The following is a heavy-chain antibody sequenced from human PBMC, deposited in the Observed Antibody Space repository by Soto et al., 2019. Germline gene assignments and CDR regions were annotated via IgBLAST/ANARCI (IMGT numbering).Heavy chain of an antibody. CDR2: IIPIFGTA. Sequence: QVQLVQSGAEVKKPGSSVKVSCKASGGTFSSYAISWVRQAPGQGLEWMGGIIPIFGTANYAQKFQGRVTTTTDESTSTAYMELSSLRSEDTAVYYCGRDLAVEMAPRNGAFDIWGQGTMVTVSS. CDR3: GRDLAVEMAPRNGAFDI. CDR1: GGTFSSYA. V-gene: IGHV1-69*05. D-gene: IGHD6-19*01. J-gene: IGHJ3*02.